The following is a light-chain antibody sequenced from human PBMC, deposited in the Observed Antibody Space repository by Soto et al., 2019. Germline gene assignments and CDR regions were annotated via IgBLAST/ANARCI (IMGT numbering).Light chain of an antibody. J-gene: IGKJ2*01. CDR2: GAS. Sequence: EIVLTQSPATLSLSPGERATLSCRASQTISNNYLAWYQQKPGQAPRLLIYGASSRATGIPDRFSGGGSGADFTLTIRRLEPEDFALYSCQRHSNVPYTFGQGNKLEIK. CDR3: QRHSNVPYT. CDR1: QTISNNY. V-gene: IGKV3D-20*02.